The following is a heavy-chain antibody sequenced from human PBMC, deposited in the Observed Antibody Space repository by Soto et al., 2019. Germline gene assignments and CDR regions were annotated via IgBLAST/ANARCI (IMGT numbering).Heavy chain of an antibody. CDR3: AKDVLKILGNTRFDS. CDR2: ISHDGVTE. CDR1: GFTFSSYG. J-gene: IGHJ4*02. V-gene: IGHV3-30*18. D-gene: IGHD1-26*01. Sequence: PGGSLRLSCAASGFTFSSYGIHWVRQAPGKGLEWVAVISHDGVTEYYADSVKGRFTISRDNSKNTLYLQMNSLRDDDTAVYYCAKDVLKILGNTRFDSWGQGTLVTVSS.